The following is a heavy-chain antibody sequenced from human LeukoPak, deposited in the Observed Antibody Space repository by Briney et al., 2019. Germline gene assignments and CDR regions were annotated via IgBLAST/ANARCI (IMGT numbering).Heavy chain of an antibody. J-gene: IGHJ6*03. D-gene: IGHD6-13*01. V-gene: IGHV2-70*11. Sequence: SGPALVKPTHTLTLTCTFSGFSLSTSGMCVSWIRQPPGKALEWLARIDWDDDKYYSTSLKTRLTISKDTSNTQVVLTMTNMDPVDTATYYCARILYSSSSGYYYMDVWGKGTTVTVSS. CDR2: IDWDDDK. CDR1: GFSLSTSGMC. CDR3: ARILYSSSSGYYYMDV.